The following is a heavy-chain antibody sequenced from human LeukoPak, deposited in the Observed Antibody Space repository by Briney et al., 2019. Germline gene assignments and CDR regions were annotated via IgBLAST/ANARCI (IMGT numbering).Heavy chain of an antibody. V-gene: IGHV3-21*01. D-gene: IGHD3-10*01. J-gene: IGHJ4*02. CDR3: ASFGGSGSYSLDY. Sequence: GGSLRLSCAASGFTFSSYSMNWVRQAPGKGLEWVSSSSSSSSYIYYADSVKGRFTISRDNAKNSLYLQMNSLRAEDTAVYYCASFGGSGSYSLDYWGQGTLVTVSS. CDR2: SSSSSSYI. CDR1: GFTFSSYS.